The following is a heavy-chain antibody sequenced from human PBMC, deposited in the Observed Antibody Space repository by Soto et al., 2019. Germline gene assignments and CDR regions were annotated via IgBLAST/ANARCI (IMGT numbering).Heavy chain of an antibody. J-gene: IGHJ5*02. Sequence: EVQLVESGGGWVQPGESLRLSCAASGFTVSSKYMSWVRQAPGKGLEWVSVIYSGGSTYYADSVKGRFTISRDYYKNTMYLHMHSLRAEYTAVYYCARTGDMVRGEFWFDPWGQGTLVTVSS. CDR1: GFTVSSKY. D-gene: IGHD3-10*01. CDR3: ARTGDMVRGEFWFDP. V-gene: IGHV3-66*01. CDR2: IYSGGST.